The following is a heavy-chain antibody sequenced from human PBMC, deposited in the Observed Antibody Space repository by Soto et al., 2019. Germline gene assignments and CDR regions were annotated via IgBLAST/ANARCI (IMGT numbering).Heavy chain of an antibody. CDR3: ARSQTTVTSYDY. J-gene: IGHJ4*02. D-gene: IGHD4-17*01. V-gene: IGHV4-30-2*01. CDR2: TYHSGNP. CDR1: GDTISTGGYS. Sequence: PSETLSLTCGVSGDTISTGGYSWAWIRQPPGKALEWIGHTYHSGNPYYNPSLKSRVIISVDRSKNQFSLKLSSVTAADTAVYYCARSQTTVTSYDYWGQGTLVTVSS.